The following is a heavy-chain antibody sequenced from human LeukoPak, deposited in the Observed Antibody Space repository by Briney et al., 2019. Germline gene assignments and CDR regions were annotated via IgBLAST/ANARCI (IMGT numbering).Heavy chain of an antibody. CDR1: GGSFSGYY. Sequence: PSETLSLTCAVYGGSFSGYYWSWIRQPPGKGLGWIGEINHSGSTNYNPSLKSRVTISVDTSKNQFSLKLSSVTAADTAVYYCARGGPSYDSSGYYYDRGASWDYWGQGTLVTVSS. V-gene: IGHV4-34*01. D-gene: IGHD3-22*01. CDR2: INHSGST. CDR3: ARGGPSYDSSGYYYDRGASWDY. J-gene: IGHJ4*02.